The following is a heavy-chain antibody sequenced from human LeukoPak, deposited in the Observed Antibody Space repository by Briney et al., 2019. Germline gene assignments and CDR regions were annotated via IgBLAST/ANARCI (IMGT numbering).Heavy chain of an antibody. D-gene: IGHD3-9*01. CDR3: ARVTGYMIEDYFDY. CDR1: GASITSYF. J-gene: IGHJ4*02. CDR2: VFYIGST. Sequence: PSETLSLTCPVSGASITSYFWSCIRLPPGKGPEWIGYVFYIGSTNYNPSLKSRVTISVDTSKNQFSLKLRSVTAADTAVYYCARVTGYMIEDYFDYWGQGILVTVSS. V-gene: IGHV4-59*01.